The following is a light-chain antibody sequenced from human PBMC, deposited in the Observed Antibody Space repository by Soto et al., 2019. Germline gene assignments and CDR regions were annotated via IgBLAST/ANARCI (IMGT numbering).Light chain of an antibody. V-gene: IGKV1-5*03. J-gene: IGKJ1*01. CDR3: QQYSSNSA. Sequence: PSPFTLSPPLGDRVTITCRASQTISTWLAWYQQKPGKAPKLLIHRASSLGTGVPSRFSGSGSGTEFTLTITSLQPDDFATYYCQQYSSNSAFGPGTKVDIK. CDR1: QTISTW. CDR2: RAS.